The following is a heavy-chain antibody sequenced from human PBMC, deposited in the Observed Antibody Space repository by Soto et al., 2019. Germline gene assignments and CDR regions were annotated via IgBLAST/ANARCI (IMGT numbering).Heavy chain of an antibody. CDR2: IYYSGIS. D-gene: IGHD5-18*01. J-gene: IGHJ6*02. CDR1: GGSTSSGGFY. Sequence: SETLSLTCTVSGGSTSSGGFYWSWIRQHPGKGLEWIGYIYYSGISYYNPSLKSRVSISLDTSRNQFSMTLNSVTAADTAVYYCARNGYTYGMDVWGQGATVTVSS. CDR3: ARNGYTYGMDV. V-gene: IGHV4-31*03.